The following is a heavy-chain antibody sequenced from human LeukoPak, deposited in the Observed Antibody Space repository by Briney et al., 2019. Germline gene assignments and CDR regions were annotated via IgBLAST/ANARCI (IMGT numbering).Heavy chain of an antibody. CDR2: INPSGGST. CDR1: GYTFTSYY. V-gene: IGHV1-46*01. J-gene: IGHJ4*02. CDR3: ARDWHQLRFLEWLPLDY. D-gene: IGHD3-3*01. Sequence: GASVKVSCKASGYTFTSYYMHWVRQAPGQGLEWMGIINPSGGSTSYAQRLQGRVTMTTDTSTSTAYMELRSLRSDDTAVYYCARDWHQLRFLEWLPLDYWGQGTLVTVSS.